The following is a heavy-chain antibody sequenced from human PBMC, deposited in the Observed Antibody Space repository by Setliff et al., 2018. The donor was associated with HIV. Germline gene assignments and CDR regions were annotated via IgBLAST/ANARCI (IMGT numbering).Heavy chain of an antibody. V-gene: IGHV3-23*03. Sequence: GGSLRLSCTASGFAFKHYAMSWVRKAPKKGLQWVAIIYSGGETQYDADSVKGRFTVSRDNARNTVYLQMDNLRPEDTAMYHCVKEGDTMTTTYFDFWGPGSLVTVSS. J-gene: IGHJ4*02. D-gene: IGHD4-17*01. CDR2: IYSGGETQ. CDR1: GFAFKHYA. CDR3: VKEGDTMTTTYFDF.